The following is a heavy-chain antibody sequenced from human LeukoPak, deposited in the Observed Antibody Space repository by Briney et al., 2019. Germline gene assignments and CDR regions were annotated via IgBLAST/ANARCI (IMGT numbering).Heavy chain of an antibody. V-gene: IGHV3-7*02. CDR1: GFTFSSSW. J-gene: IGHJ4*02. CDR2: IKPDGGEK. CDR3: AKSHVVAANIFDF. Sequence: GGSLRLSCAASGFTFSSSWMSWVRQAPGKGLEWVANIKPDGGEKYYVASVRGRFTISRDNAKSSLFLQMNSLRAEDTAVYYCAKSHVVAANIFDFWGQGTLVTVSS. D-gene: IGHD2-15*01.